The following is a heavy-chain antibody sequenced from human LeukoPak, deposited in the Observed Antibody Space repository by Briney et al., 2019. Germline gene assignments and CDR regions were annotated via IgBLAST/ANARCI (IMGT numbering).Heavy chain of an antibody. CDR1: GGTFSSYA. J-gene: IGHJ4*02. CDR2: IIPIFGTA. CDR3: ARVVGDSGSYYVDY. D-gene: IGHD1-26*01. V-gene: IGHV1-69*05. Sequence: ASVKVSCKASGGTFSSYAISWVRQAPGQGLEWMGGIIPIFGTANYAQKFQGRVTITTDESTSTAYMELSSLRSDDTAVYYCARVVGDSGSYYVDYWGQGTLVTVSS.